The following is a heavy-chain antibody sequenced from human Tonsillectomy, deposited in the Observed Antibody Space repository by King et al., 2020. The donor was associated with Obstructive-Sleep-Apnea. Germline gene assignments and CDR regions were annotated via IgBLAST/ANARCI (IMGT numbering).Heavy chain of an antibody. CDR3: AREAYVWGSYRYNWFDP. V-gene: IGHV3-48*04. D-gene: IGHD3-16*02. Sequence: VQLVESGGGLVQPGGSLRLSCAASGFTFSSYSMNWVRQAPGKGLEWVSYISSSSSTIYYADSVKGRSTISRDNAKNSLYLQMNSLRAEDTAVYYCAREAYVWGSYRYNWFDPWGQGTLVTVSS. CDR1: GFTFSSYS. CDR2: ISSSSSTI. J-gene: IGHJ5*02.